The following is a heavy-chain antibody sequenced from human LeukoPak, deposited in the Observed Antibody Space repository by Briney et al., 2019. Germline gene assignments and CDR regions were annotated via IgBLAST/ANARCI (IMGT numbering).Heavy chain of an antibody. CDR1: GGSLSSSSYY. V-gene: IGHV4-39*01. CDR2: IYYSGST. D-gene: IGHD3-3*01. CDR3: ARRAIFEGPFDY. Sequence: PSETLSLTCTVSGGSLSSSSYYWGWIRQPPGKGLEWIGSIYYSGSTYYNPSVKSRITISVDTSKNQFSLKLSSVTAADTAVYYCARRAIFEGPFDYWGQGTLVTVSS. J-gene: IGHJ4*02.